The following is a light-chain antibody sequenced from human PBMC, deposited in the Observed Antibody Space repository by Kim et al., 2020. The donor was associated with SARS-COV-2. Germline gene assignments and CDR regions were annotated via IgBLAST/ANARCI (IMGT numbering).Light chain of an antibody. CDR1: SSNIGSNS. CDR3: EAWDDSMSGPV. Sequence: QSVLPQPPSASGTPGQRVTISCSGSSSNIGSNSVNWYQQLPRTAPKLLIYSNNQRPSGVPDRFSGSKSGTSASLAISGLQSEDEADYYCEAWDDSMSGPVFGGGTKLTVL. J-gene: IGLJ3*02. V-gene: IGLV1-44*01. CDR2: SNN.